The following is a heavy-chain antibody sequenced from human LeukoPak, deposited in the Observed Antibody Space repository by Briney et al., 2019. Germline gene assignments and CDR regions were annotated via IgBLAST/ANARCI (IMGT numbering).Heavy chain of an antibody. Sequence: ASVQVSCKASGYTFTDYYVHWVRQAPGQGLEWMGWINPNSGGTNYAQKFQGRVTMTRDTSISTAYMELSSLISDDTAVYYCARDGYHYGQFDHWGQGTLVTVSS. D-gene: IGHD5-12*01. V-gene: IGHV1-2*02. CDR2: INPNSGGT. J-gene: IGHJ4*02. CDR1: GYTFTDYY. CDR3: ARDGYHYGQFDH.